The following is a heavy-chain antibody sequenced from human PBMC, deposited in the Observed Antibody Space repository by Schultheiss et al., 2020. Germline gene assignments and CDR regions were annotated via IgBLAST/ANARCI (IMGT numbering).Heavy chain of an antibody. CDR1: GGSISSSNW. V-gene: IGHV4-4*02. D-gene: IGHD3-10*01. J-gene: IGHJ6*03. CDR3: ARASSGSDALNYYYYYMDV. Sequence: SETLSLTCAVSGGSISSSNWWSWVRQPPGKGLEWIGEIYHSGSTNYNPSLKSRVTISVDKSKNQFSLKLSSVTAADTAVYYCARASSGSDALNYYYYYMDVWVKGTTVTVSS. CDR2: IYHSGST.